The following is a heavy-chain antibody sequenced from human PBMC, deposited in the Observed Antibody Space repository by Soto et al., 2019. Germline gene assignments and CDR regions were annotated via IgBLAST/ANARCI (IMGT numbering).Heavy chain of an antibody. CDR1: GFTFSNYA. D-gene: IGHD6-19*01. J-gene: IGHJ4*02. CDR3: AKTDIFHSHSSGWANRFDS. Sequence: EVQLLESGGDLAQPGGSLRLICAASGFTFSNYAMTWVRQSPGKGLEWVSTITSAGSTFYGDTVKGRFTISRDNSKSTLYLQMNSLGAEDTAVYYCAKTDIFHSHSSGWANRFDSWGQGTLVTVSS. V-gene: IGHV3-23*01. CDR2: ITSAGST.